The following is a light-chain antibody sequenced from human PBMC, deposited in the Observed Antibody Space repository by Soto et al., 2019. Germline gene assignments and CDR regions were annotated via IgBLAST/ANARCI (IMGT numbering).Light chain of an antibody. Sequence: DIQMTQSPSTLSASVGDRVTITCRASQSIGSWLAWYQQKPGKAPKVLIYDASSLESGVPSRFSGSGSGTEFTLTISRLQPDDFATYYCQQYNDYWTFGQGTKVEIK. CDR3: QQYNDYWT. CDR2: DAS. CDR1: QSIGSW. V-gene: IGKV1-5*01. J-gene: IGKJ1*01.